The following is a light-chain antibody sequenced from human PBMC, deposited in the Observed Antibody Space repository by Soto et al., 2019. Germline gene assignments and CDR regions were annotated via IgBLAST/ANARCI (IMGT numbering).Light chain of an antibody. V-gene: IGLV2-14*01. CDR2: EVN. CDR1: SSDVGSYTY. Sequence: SALTQPASVSGSPRQAITISCTGASSDVGSYTYVSWYQQHPGKAPKLMIYEVNNRPSGVSTLCSGSKSGNTASLTISGVHGEDEAEYYCSSYTSSSTLYVFGTGTKLTVL. CDR3: SSYTSSSTLYV. J-gene: IGLJ1*01.